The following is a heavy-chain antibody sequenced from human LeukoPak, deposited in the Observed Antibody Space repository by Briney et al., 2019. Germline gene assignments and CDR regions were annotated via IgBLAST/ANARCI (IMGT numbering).Heavy chain of an antibody. CDR2: ISAYNGNT. J-gene: IGHJ5*02. CDR3: ARVPAEWFGELEHVVDNWFDP. D-gene: IGHD3-10*01. CDR1: GYTFTSYG. V-gene: IGHV1-18*04. Sequence: ASVKVSCKASGYTFTSYGISWVRQAPGQGLEWMGWISAYNGNTNYAQKLQGRVTMTTDTSTSTAYMELGSLRSDDTAVYYCARVPAEWFGELEHVVDNWFDPWGQGTLVTVSS.